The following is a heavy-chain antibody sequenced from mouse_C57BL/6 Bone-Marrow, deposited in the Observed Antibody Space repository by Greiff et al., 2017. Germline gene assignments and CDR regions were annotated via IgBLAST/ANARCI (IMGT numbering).Heavy chain of an antibody. D-gene: IGHD2-2*01. CDR1: GYTFTDYY. CDR2: IYPGSGNT. CDR3: AREGAIYYGYRWYFDV. V-gene: IGHV1-84*01. Sequence: QVQLKESGPELVKPGASVKISCKASGYTFTDYYINWVKQRPGQGLEWIGWIYPGSGNTKYNEKFKGKATLTVDTSSSTAYLQLRSLTSEDAAVEFWAREGAIYYGYRWYFDVWGTGTTVTVSA. J-gene: IGHJ1*03.